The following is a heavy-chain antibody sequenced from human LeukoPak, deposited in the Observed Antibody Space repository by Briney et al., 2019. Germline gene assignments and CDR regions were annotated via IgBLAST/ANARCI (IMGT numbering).Heavy chain of an antibody. D-gene: IGHD6-6*01. CDR2: IYYSGST. CDR3: AREEYSSSFFDY. J-gene: IGHJ4*02. V-gene: IGHV4-39*07. CDR1: GGSISSSSYY. Sequence: PSETLSLTCTVSGGSISSSSYYWGWIRQSPGKGLEWIGSIYYSGSTYYNPSLKSRVTISVDTSKNQFSLKLSSVTAADTAVYYCAREEYSSSFFDYWGQGTLVTVSS.